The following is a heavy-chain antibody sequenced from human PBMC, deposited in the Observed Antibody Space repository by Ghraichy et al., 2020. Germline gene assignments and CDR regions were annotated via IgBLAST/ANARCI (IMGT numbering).Heavy chain of an antibody. CDR2: IGEDGSQK. CDR3: ARGAAERWRLRDGYHLDS. D-gene: IGHD6-25*01. V-gene: IGHV3-7*03. Sequence: GESLNISCAASGFTLRSYWMTWVRQAPGKGLEWVANIGEDGSQKYSVDSVKGRFIISRDNTKNSIYLQMSSLGAEDTAMYFCARGAAERWRLRDGYHLDSWGLGTLVTVSS. CDR1: GFTLRSYW. J-gene: IGHJ4*02.